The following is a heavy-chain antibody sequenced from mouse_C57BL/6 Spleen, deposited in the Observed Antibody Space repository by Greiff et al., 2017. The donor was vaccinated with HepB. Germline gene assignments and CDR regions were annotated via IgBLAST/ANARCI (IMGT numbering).Heavy chain of an antibody. CDR2: ISSGSSTI. J-gene: IGHJ1*03. Sequence: EVNVVESGGGLVKPGGSLKLSCAASGFTFSDYGMHWVRQAPEKGLEWVAYISSGSSTIYYADTVKGRFTISRDNAKNTLFLQMTSLRSEDTAMYYCARRADYGSSYGYWYFDVWGTGTTVTVSS. D-gene: IGHD1-1*01. CDR3: ARRADYGSSYGYWYFDV. V-gene: IGHV5-17*01. CDR1: GFTFSDYG.